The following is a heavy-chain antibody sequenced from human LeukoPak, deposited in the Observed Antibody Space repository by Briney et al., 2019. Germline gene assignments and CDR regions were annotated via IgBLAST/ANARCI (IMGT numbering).Heavy chain of an antibody. Sequence: PGGSLRLSCAASGFTFSSYWMSWVRQAPGKGLEWVANIKRDGSEKNYVDSVKGRFTISRDNAKTSPYLQMNSLRVEDTAVYYCARSLWPEDYWGQGTLVTVSS. D-gene: IGHD5-18*01. CDR3: ARSLWPEDY. J-gene: IGHJ4*02. CDR2: IKRDGSEK. CDR1: GFTFSSYW. V-gene: IGHV3-7*01.